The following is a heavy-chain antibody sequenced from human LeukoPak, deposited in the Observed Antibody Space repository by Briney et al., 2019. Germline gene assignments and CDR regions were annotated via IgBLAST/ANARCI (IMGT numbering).Heavy chain of an antibody. CDR2: ISSSGSTI. V-gene: IGHV3-11*01. CDR1: GFTFSDYY. Sequence: GGSLRLCCAASGFTFSDYYMSWIRQAPGKGLEWVSYISSSGSTIYYADSVKGRFTISRDNAKNSLYLQMNSLRAEDTAVYYCAKLGDDFWSGYHFDYWGQGTLVTVSS. D-gene: IGHD3-3*01. CDR3: AKLGDDFWSGYHFDY. J-gene: IGHJ4*02.